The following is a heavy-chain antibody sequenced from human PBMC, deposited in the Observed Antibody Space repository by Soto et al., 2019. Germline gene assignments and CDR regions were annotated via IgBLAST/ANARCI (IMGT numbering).Heavy chain of an antibody. V-gene: IGHV4-39*01. CDR3: ASRSSYCRHTTCYEDYFDE. J-gene: IGHJ4*02. CDR1: GGSLSSSSYY. D-gene: IGHD2-2*01. Sequence: SETLSLTCTVSGGSLSSSSYYWGWIRQPPGKGLEWTGSIYYSGGTYYNPSLKSRVTISVDTSKNQFSLRLASVTAADTAVYYCASRSSYCRHTTCYEDYFDEWGQGILVTVSS. CDR2: IYYSGGT.